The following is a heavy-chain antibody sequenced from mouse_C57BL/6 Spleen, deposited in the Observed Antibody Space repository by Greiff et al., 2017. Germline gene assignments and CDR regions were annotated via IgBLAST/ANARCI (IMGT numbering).Heavy chain of an antibody. CDR1: GFTFTDYY. V-gene: IGHV7-3*01. D-gene: IGHD2-1*01. J-gene: IGHJ3*01. Sequence: EVKLMESGGGLVQPGGSLSLSCAASGFTFTDYYMSWVRQPPGKALEWLGFIRHKANGYTTEDSASVKGRFTISRDYYQSILYLQMNALRAEDSATYYCASQGYYGYYFRFAYWGQGTLVTVSA. CDR2: IRHKANGYTT. CDR3: ASQGYYGYYFRFAY.